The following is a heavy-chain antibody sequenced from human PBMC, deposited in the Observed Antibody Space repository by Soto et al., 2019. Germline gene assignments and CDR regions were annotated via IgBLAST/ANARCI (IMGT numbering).Heavy chain of an antibody. CDR1: GGTFTSYA. D-gene: IGHD1-26*01. V-gene: IGHV1-69*01. CDR3: AIRSPAGRNAMDV. CDR2: IIPIFAIA. Sequence: QVQLMQSGAEVKKPGSTVKVSCKASGGTFTSYAINWVRQAPGQGLEWMGGIIPIFAIANYAQKFQGRVTIAADESTSTAYMELSSLRSEDTAVYYCAIRSPAGRNAMDVWGQGTTVTVSS. J-gene: IGHJ6*02.